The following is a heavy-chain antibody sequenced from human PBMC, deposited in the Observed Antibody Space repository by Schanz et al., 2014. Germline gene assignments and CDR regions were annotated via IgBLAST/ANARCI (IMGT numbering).Heavy chain of an antibody. J-gene: IGHJ4*02. D-gene: IGHD3-9*01. Sequence: QVQLVQSGAEVKKPGASVKVSCKASEYSFTSYSMHWVRQAPGQRLEWMGWINTGSGDTKYPQKLQGRVTMTTDTSTSTAYMELRSLRSDDTAVYYCARDAADFYDILTEEDYWGQGTLVIVSS. CDR2: INTGSGDT. CDR1: EYSFTSYS. V-gene: IGHV1-3*04. CDR3: ARDAADFYDILTEEDY.